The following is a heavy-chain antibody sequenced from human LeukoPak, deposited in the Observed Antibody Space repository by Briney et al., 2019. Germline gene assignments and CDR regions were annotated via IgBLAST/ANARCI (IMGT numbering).Heavy chain of an antibody. V-gene: IGHV3-21*01. CDR3: ARTLLGHCSNTSCPLGNFDY. Sequence: GGSLRLSCAASGFTFSSYSMKWVRQAPGKGLEWVSSISSSSSYIYYADSVRGRFTISRDNAKNSLYLQMNSLTAEDTAVYYCARTLLGHCSNTSCPLGNFDYWGQGTLVTVSS. D-gene: IGHD2-2*01. J-gene: IGHJ4*02. CDR2: ISSSSSYI. CDR1: GFTFSSYS.